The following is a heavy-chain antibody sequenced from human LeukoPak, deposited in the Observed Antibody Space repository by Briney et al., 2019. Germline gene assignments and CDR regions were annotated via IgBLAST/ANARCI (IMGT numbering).Heavy chain of an antibody. CDR2: INPNSGGT. CDR3: ARGTARWFGELPFDY. V-gene: IGHV1-2*02. CDR1: GYTLTGYY. D-gene: IGHD3-10*01. Sequence: ASVKVSCKASGYTLTGYYMHWVRQAPGQGLEWMGWINPNSGGTNYAQKFQGRVTMTRDTSISTAYMELSRLRSDDTAVYYCARGTARWFGELPFDYWGQGTLVTVSS. J-gene: IGHJ4*02.